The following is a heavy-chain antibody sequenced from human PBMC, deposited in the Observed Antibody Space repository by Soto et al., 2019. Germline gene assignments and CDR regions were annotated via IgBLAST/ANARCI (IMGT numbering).Heavy chain of an antibody. Sequence: QVQLVQSGAEVKKPGASVKVSCKASGYTFTSYAMHWVRQAPGQRLERMGWINAGNGNTKYSQKFQGRVTITRDTSASTAYMELSSLRSEDTAVYYCPSEYCGGDCYSAARYGMDVWGQGTTVTVSS. CDR3: PSEYCGGDCYSAARYGMDV. J-gene: IGHJ6*02. V-gene: IGHV1-3*01. CDR2: INAGNGNT. CDR1: GYTFTSYA. D-gene: IGHD2-21*02.